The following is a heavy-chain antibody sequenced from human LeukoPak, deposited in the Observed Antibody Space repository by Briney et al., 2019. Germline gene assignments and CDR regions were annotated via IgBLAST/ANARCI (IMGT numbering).Heavy chain of an antibody. CDR2: IYTSGST. D-gene: IGHD6-13*01. CDR1: GFSISSGSYY. J-gene: IGHJ4*02. Sequence: SETLSLTCTVSGFSISSGSYYWSWIRQPAGKGLEWIGRIYTSGSTNYNPSLKSRVTISVDTSKNQFSLKLSSVTAADTAVYYCARGGRAAAGPLFGYWGQGTLVTVSS. CDR3: ARGGRAAAGPLFGY. V-gene: IGHV4-61*02.